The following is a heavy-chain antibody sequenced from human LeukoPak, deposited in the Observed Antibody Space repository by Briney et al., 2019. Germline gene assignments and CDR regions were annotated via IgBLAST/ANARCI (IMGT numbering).Heavy chain of an antibody. CDR2: INQDGSEK. Sequence: PGGSLRLSCAASGFTFSSYWMNWVRQAPGKGLEGVANINQDGSEKYYVDSVKGRFTISRDNTENSPDLQMNRLRAEDTAVYYCARDHTVAGIVFDSWGQGTLVTVSS. J-gene: IGHJ4*02. D-gene: IGHD6-19*01. CDR3: ARDHTVAGIVFDS. V-gene: IGHV3-7*01. CDR1: GFTFSSYW.